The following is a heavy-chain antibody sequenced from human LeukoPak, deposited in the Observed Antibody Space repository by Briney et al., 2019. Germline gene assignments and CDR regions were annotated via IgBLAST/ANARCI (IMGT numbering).Heavy chain of an antibody. CDR1: GGSFSGYY. V-gene: IGHV4-34*01. CDR3: ASTISGYSSSWYYYYYYMDV. D-gene: IGHD6-13*01. J-gene: IGHJ6*03. CDR2: INHSGST. Sequence: SETLSLTCAVYGGSFSGYYWSWIRQPPGKGLEGIGEINHSGSTNYNPSLKSRVTISVDTSKNQFSLKLSSVTAADTAVYYCASTISGYSSSWYYYYYYMDVWGKGTTVTVSS.